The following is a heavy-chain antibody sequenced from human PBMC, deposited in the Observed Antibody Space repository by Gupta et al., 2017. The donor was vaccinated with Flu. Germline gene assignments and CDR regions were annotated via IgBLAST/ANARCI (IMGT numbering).Heavy chain of an antibody. D-gene: IGHD3-16*01. CDR3: AKVDTTVVTWGGGFDY. Sequence: RTGVRQSPGKGLEGVSLSSSGGDSTYYADSVKGRFTISRDNSKNTLHLQMNSLRADDTAVYYCAKVDTTVVTWGGGFDYWGQGTLVTVSS. V-gene: IGHV3-23*01. J-gene: IGHJ4*02. CDR2: SSSGGDST.